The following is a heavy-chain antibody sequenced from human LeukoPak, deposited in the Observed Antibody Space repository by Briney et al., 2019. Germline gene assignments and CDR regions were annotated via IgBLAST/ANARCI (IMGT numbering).Heavy chain of an antibody. CDR1: GGSVSSGSYY. CDR3: AGEITMIEY. Sequence: SETLSLTCTVSGGSVSSGSYYWSWIRQPPGKGLEWIGYIYYSGSTNYNPSLKSRVTISVDTSKNQFSLKLSSVTAADTAVYYCAGEITMIEYWGQGTLVTVSS. J-gene: IGHJ4*02. V-gene: IGHV4-61*01. D-gene: IGHD3-22*01. CDR2: IYYSGST.